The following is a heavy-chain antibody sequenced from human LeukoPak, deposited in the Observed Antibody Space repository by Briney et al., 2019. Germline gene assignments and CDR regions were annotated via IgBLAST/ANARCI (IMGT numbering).Heavy chain of an antibody. J-gene: IGHJ4*02. CDR1: GFTFSGSA. D-gene: IGHD1-26*01. Sequence: GGSLRLSCAASGFTFSGSAMHWVRQASGKGLEWVGRIRSKANSYATAYAASVKGRFTISRDDSKDTAYLQMNSLKTEDTAVYYCTRKVGATPAFDYWGQGTLVTVSS. CDR3: TRKVGATPAFDY. CDR2: IRSKANSYAT. V-gene: IGHV3-73*01.